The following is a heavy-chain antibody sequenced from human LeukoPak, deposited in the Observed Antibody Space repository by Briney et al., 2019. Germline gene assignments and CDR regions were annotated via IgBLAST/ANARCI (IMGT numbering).Heavy chain of an antibody. CDR2: IRYDGSNK. CDR1: GFTFSSYG. D-gene: IGHD3-22*01. V-gene: IGHV3-30*02. Sequence: GGSLRLSCAASGFTFSSYGMHWVRQAPGKGLEWVAFIRYDGSNKYYADYVKGRFTISRDNSKNTLYLQMNSLRAEDTGVYFCAKSRIVAGGEYFQHWGQGTLVTVSS. CDR3: AKSRIVAGGEYFQH. J-gene: IGHJ1*01.